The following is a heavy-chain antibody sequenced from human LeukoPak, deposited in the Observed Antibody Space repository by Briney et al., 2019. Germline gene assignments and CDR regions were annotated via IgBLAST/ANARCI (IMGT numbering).Heavy chain of an antibody. V-gene: IGHV4-34*09. CDR1: GGSFSGYY. CDR3: ASASRPYYFDY. CDR2: INHSGST. Sequence: SETLSLTCAVYGGSFSGYYWSWIRQPPGKGLEWIGEINHSGSTNYNPSLKSRVTISVDTSKNQFSLKLSSVTAADTAVYYCASASRPYYFDYWGQGTLVTVSS. J-gene: IGHJ4*02.